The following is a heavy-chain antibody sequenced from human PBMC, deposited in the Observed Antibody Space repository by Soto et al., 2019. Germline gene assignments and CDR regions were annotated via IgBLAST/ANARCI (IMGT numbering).Heavy chain of an antibody. CDR3: KTTTRDRPFDY. J-gene: IGHJ4*02. Sequence: EVQLVESGGDLVQPGGSLRLSCEASGFSFSSYWMTWVRQAPGKRLEYVAIIRQDGSEKKYVDSVMGRFTISRDNAKTSSYLQMNSQRHEDTAVYYCKTTTRDRPFDYWGQGTLVTVSS. D-gene: IGHD1-1*01. CDR2: IRQDGSEK. CDR1: GFSFSSYW. V-gene: IGHV3-7*03.